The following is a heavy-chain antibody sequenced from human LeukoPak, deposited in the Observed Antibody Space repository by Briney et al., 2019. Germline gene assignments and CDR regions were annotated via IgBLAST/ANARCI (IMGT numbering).Heavy chain of an antibody. V-gene: IGHV1-46*01. J-gene: IGHJ3*02. CDR2: INPSGGST. CDR3: ARGDVVATFGDAFDI. CDR1: GYTFTSYD. Sequence: ASVKVSCKASGYTFTSYDINWVRQATGQGLEWMGIINPSGGSTSYAQKFQGRVTMTRDTSTSTVYMELSSLRSEDTAVYYCARGDVVATFGDAFDIWGQGTMVTVSS. D-gene: IGHD2-15*01.